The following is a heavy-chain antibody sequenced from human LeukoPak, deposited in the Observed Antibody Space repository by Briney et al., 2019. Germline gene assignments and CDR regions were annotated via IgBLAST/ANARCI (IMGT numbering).Heavy chain of an antibody. D-gene: IGHD5-18*01. V-gene: IGHV5-51*01. CDR3: ARRGFSFGWGRRPNNCFDP. CDR2: IYPGDSDI. J-gene: IGHJ5*02. CDR1: GYNFTSYW. Sequence: PGESLKISCKGSGYNFTSYWIGWVRQMPGKGLEWMGIIYPGDSDIRYSPSFQGQVTISADKSISTAYLQWSSLKASDSAMYYCARRGFSFGWGRRPNNCFDPWGQGTLVTVSS.